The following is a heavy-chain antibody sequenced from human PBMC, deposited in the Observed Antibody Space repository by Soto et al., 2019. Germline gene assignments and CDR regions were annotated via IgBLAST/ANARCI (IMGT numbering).Heavy chain of an antibody. CDR3: AKDLQFSGWLSAQTFYY. CDR1: GFTFSSHA. CDR2: ITGSGDST. Sequence: EVQLLESGGCLVQPGGSLRLSCAVSGFTFSSHAMSWVRQAPGKGLECVSRITGSGDSTYYADSVKGRFTISRDKSKRTLYLQMNSLRAEDTAVYYLAKDLQFSGWLSAQTFYYWCQGPRFTVSS. D-gene: IGHD6-19*01. J-gene: IGHJ4*02. V-gene: IGHV3-23*01.